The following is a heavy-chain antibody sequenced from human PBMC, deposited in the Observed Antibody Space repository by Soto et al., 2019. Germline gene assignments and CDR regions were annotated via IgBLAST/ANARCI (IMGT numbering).Heavy chain of an antibody. CDR2: IYYSGST. J-gene: IGHJ5*02. Sequence: SQPLSLTSSVADGSIVNYYCSWIRQPPRKVLEWIEYIYYSGSTNYNPSLKSRVTISVDTSKNQFSLKLSSVTAADTAVYYCARDRITMITGGWYNWFDPWGQGTLVIVSS. CDR3: ARDRITMITGGWYNWFDP. D-gene: IGHD3-22*01. V-gene: IGHV4-59*01. CDR1: DGSIVNYY.